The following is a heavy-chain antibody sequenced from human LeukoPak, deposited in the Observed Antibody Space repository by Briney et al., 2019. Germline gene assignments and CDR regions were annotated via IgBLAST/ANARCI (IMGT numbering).Heavy chain of an antibody. CDR3: ARDDVAW. V-gene: IGHV3-9*01. Sequence: GGSLRLSCAASGFTFDDYAMHWVRQAPGKGLEWVSGISWNSGSIGYADSVKGRFTISRDNSKNTLYLQMNSLRAEDTAVYYCARDDVAWWGQGTLVTVSS. CDR1: GFTFDDYA. D-gene: IGHD3-16*01. J-gene: IGHJ4*02. CDR2: ISWNSGSI.